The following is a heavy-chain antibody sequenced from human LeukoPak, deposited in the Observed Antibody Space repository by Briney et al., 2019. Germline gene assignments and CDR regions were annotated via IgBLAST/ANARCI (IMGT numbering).Heavy chain of an antibody. J-gene: IGHJ4*02. Sequence: PGESLKISCKGSGYTFTSYWIGWVRQMPGKGLELMGIIYPGDSDTRYSPSFQGQVTISADKSINTAYLQWSSLKASDTAMYYCARQAYYYDSSDYYVHYFDYWGQGTLVTVSS. V-gene: IGHV5-51*01. D-gene: IGHD3-22*01. CDR2: IYPGDSDT. CDR1: GYTFTSYW. CDR3: ARQAYYYDSSDYYVHYFDY.